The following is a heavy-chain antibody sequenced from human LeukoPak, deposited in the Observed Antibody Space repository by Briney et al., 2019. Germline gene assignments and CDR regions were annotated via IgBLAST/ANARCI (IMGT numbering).Heavy chain of an antibody. CDR3: ASESIVGATVDY. CDR1: GGTFSSYT. CDR2: IIPILGIA. V-gene: IGHV1-69*02. Sequence: SVKVSCKASGGTFSSYTISWVRLAPGQGLEWMGRIIPILGIANYAQKFQGRVTITADKSTSTAYMEPSSLRSEDTAVYYRASESIVGATVDYWGQGTLVTVSS. J-gene: IGHJ4*02. D-gene: IGHD1-26*01.